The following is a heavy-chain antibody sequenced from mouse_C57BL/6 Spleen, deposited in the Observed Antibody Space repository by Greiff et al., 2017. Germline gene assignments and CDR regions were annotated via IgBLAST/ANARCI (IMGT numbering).Heavy chain of an antibody. Sequence: QVHVKQSGTELVKPGASVKLSCKASGYTFTSYWMHWVKQRPGQGLEWIGNINPSNGGTNYNEQFKSKATLTVDKSSSTAYMQLSSLTSEDSAVYCGARESAYYSNYVHFDVWGTGTTVTVAS. V-gene: IGHV1-53*01. CDR2: INPSNGGT. CDR1: GYTFTSYW. J-gene: IGHJ1*03. CDR3: ARESAYYSNYVHFDV. D-gene: IGHD2-5*01.